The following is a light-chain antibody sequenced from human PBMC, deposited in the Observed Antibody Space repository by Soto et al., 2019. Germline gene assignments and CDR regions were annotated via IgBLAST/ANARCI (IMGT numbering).Light chain of an antibody. CDR2: EVY. J-gene: IGLJ1*01. CDR3: CSYAGSSTDV. CDR1: SSDVGSYNF. Sequence: QSDLPQPASVSGSPGQSITISCTGTSSDVGSYNFVSWYQQYPGKAPKVMIYEVYKRPSGVSNRFSGSKSGSTASLTISGLQVEDEADYYCCSYAGSSTDVFGTGTKLTVL. V-gene: IGLV2-23*02.